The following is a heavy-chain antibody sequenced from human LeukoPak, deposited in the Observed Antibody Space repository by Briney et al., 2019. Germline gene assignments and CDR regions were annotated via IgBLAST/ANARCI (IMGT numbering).Heavy chain of an antibody. D-gene: IGHD3-22*01. CDR2: INHSGST. J-gene: IGHJ6*02. CDR3: ARGRPYYYDSSGYYLSYYYYGMDV. CDR1: GGSFSGYY. V-gene: IGHV4-34*01. Sequence: SETLSLTCAVYGGSFSGYYWSWIRQPPGKGLEWIGEINHSGSTNYNPSLKSRVTISVDTSKNQFSLKLSSVTAADTAVYYCARGRPYYYDSSGYYLSYYYYGMDVWGQGTTVTVSS.